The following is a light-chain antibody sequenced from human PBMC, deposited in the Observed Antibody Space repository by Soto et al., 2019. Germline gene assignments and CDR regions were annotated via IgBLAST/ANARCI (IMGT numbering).Light chain of an antibody. Sequence: DIQMTQSPSSLSESVGDRVTITCRASQSIISYLNWYQQKPGKAPKLLIYAASSLQSGVPSRFSGSGSGIDFTLTISSLQPEDFATYYCQESYSTPYTSGQGTKLEIK. CDR1: QSIISY. J-gene: IGKJ2*01. CDR2: AAS. V-gene: IGKV1-39*01. CDR3: QESYSTPYT.